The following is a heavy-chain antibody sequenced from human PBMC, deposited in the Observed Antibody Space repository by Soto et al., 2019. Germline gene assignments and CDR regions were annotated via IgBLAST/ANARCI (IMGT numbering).Heavy chain of an antibody. CDR1: GGSISSGGYY. CDR2: IYYSGST. D-gene: IGHD6-25*01. V-gene: IGHV4-31*03. J-gene: IGHJ4*02. CDR3: ARVLGSRRLYFDY. Sequence: PSETLSLTCRVSGGSISSGGYYWSWIRQHPGKGLEWIGYIYYSGSTYYNPSLKSRVTISVDTSKNQFSLKLSSVTAADTAVYYCARVLGSRRLYFDYWGQGTLVTSPQ.